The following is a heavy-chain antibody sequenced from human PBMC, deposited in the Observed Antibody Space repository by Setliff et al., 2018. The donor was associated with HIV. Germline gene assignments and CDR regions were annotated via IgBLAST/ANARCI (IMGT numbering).Heavy chain of an antibody. CDR3: ARESPRNYYYNFWSGYPSYFDY. V-gene: IGHV4-61*02. CDR1: GDSISSGSYY. Sequence: PSETLSLTCTVSGDSISSGSYYWSWIRQPAGKGLEWIGRIYTSGSTSYNPSLKSRVTISVDTSRNQFSLNLNSVTAADTAVYYCARESPRNYYYNFWSGYPSYFDYWGQGTLVTVSS. D-gene: IGHD3-3*01. J-gene: IGHJ4*02. CDR2: IYTSGST.